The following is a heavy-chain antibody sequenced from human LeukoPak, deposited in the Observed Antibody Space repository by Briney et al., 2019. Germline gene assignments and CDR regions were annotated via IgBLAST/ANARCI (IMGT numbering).Heavy chain of an antibody. V-gene: IGHV3-7*03. Sequence: GGSLRLSCAASGFTFGSYWMSWVRQAPGKGLEWVANIKQDGSEKYYVDSVKGRFTISRDNAKNSLYLQMNSLRAEDTAVYYCARAKSLFDSWGQGTLVTVS. CDR1: GFTFGSYW. D-gene: IGHD3-10*01. CDR2: IKQDGSEK. CDR3: ARAKSLFDS. J-gene: IGHJ4*02.